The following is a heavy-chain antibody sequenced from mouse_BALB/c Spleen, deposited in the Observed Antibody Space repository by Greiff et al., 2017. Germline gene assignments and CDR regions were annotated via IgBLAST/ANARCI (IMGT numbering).Heavy chain of an antibody. CDR2: INSNGGST. D-gene: IGHD2-2*01. CDR1: GFTFSSYG. CDR3: ARERYGYDDAWFAY. V-gene: IGHV5-6-3*01. J-gene: IGHJ3*01. Sequence: EVKVVESGGGLVQPGGSLKLSCAASGFTFSSYGMSWVRQTPDKRLELVATINSNGGSTYYPDSVKGRFTISRDNAKNTLYLQMSSLKSEDTAMYYCARERYGYDDAWFAYWGQGTLVTVSA.